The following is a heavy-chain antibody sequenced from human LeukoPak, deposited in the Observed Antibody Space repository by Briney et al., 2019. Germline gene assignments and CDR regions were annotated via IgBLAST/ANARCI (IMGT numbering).Heavy chain of an antibody. CDR1: GYTFTSSD. CDR2: MNPNSGNT. V-gene: IGHV1-18*01. CDR3: ARVLSGGQNYYFDY. Sequence: ASVKVSCKASGYTFTSSDINWVRQATGQGLEWMGWMNPNSGNTNYAQKLQGRVTMTTDTSTSTAYMELRSLRSDDTAVYYCARVLSGGQNYYFDYWGQGTLVTVSS. D-gene: IGHD3-3*01. J-gene: IGHJ4*02.